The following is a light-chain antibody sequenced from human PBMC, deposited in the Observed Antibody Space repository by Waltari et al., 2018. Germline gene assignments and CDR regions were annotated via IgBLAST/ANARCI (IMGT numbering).Light chain of an antibody. V-gene: IGLV4-69*01. CDR3: QTGGHGTWV. CDR2: VNSDGSH. CDR1: SGHSSNV. J-gene: IGLJ3*02. Sequence: QLVLTQSPSASASLGASVKLTCTLSSGHSSNVIAWLQEQPGKGPRYLMKVNSDGSHSKGDGIPDRCSGSRSGAERYLSIASLQSEDEADYYCQTGGHGTWVFGGGTKLTVL.